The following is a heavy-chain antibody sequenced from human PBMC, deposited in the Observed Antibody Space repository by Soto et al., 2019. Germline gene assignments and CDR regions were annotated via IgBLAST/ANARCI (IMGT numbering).Heavy chain of an antibody. CDR2: INPNSGGT. V-gene: IGHV1-2*02. CDR3: ARAASGDIVVVVAAFEFDY. D-gene: IGHD2-15*01. CDR1: GYTFTGYY. J-gene: IGHJ4*02. Sequence: QVQLVQSGAEVKKPGASVKVSCKASGYTFTGYYMHWVRQAPGQGLEWMGWINPNSGGTNYAQKLQGRVTMTRDTSISTAYMELSRLRSDDTAVYYCARAASGDIVVVVAAFEFDYWCQGTLVTVSS.